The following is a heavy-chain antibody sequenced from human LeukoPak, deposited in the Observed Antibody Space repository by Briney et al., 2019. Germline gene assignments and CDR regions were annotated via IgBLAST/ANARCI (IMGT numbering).Heavy chain of an antibody. CDR1: GFTFSNYA. D-gene: IGHD2-15*01. V-gene: IGHV3-23*01. J-gene: IGHJ3*01. Sequence: GGSLRPSCAASGFTFSNYAMSWVRQAPGKGLEWVSTFSRTGDTTFYADSVKGRFTISRDNSKNTLYLQMNSLRAEDTAVYFCAKDRSDLAATSAFDVWGQGTMVTASS. CDR2: FSRTGDTT. CDR3: AKDRSDLAATSAFDV.